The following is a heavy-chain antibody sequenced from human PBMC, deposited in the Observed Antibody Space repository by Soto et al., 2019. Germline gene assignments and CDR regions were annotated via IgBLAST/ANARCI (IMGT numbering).Heavy chain of an antibody. CDR1: GFTFSSYA. Sequence: QVQLVESGGGVVQPGRSLRLSCAASGFTFSSYAMHWVRQAPGKGLEWVAVISYDGSNKYYADSVKGRFTISRDNSKNTLYLQMNSRRAEDTAVYYCARDRNWASEYWGQGTLVTVSS. CDR2: ISYDGSNK. CDR3: ARDRNWASEY. D-gene: IGHD7-27*01. J-gene: IGHJ4*02. V-gene: IGHV3-30-3*01.